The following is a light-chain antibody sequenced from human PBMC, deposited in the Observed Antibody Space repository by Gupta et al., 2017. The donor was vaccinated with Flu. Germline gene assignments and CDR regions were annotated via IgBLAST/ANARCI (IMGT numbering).Light chain of an antibody. J-gene: IGKJ4*01. Sequence: IVITQSPGTLSVSPGDRATLSCRASQTVNTNLAWYQQKPGQAPRLVIYDVSTRDTGITARFSGSGYGKEVTLTISSRLEEDFACYYSQQDNNWLANTFGRGTKLEIK. CDR2: DVS. CDR1: QTVNTN. CDR3: QQDNNWLANT. V-gene: IGKV3-15*01.